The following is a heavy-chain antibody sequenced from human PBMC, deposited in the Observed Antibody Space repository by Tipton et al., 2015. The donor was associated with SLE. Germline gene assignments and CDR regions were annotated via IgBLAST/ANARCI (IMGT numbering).Heavy chain of an antibody. Sequence: LRLSCTVSGASIRSGNYHWTWIRQTAGKGLEWIGRISTTGSTNYSPSLKSRVTISLDTSKNQFSLKLTSLTAADTAVYYCGRGGSLLNLNYGGHFDLWGRGTLVTVSS. D-gene: IGHD1-7*01. CDR1: GASIRSGNYH. V-gene: IGHV4-61*02. J-gene: IGHJ2*01. CDR3: GRGGSLLNLNYGGHFDL. CDR2: ISTTGST.